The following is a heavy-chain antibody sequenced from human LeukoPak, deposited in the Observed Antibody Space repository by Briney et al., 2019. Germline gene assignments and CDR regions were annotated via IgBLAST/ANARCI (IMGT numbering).Heavy chain of an antibody. CDR2: IDWDDDK. CDR3: ARMIYYDTNSGPGAFDI. D-gene: IGHD3-22*01. CDR1: GFSLSTSGMC. V-gene: IGHV2-70*01. Sequence: SGPTLVNPTQTLTLTCTFSGFSLSTSGMCVTWIRQPPGKALEWLAHIDWDDDKYYSTSLKTRLTISKDTSKNQVVLTMTNMDPVDTATYYCARMIYYDTNSGPGAFDIWGQGTMVTVSS. J-gene: IGHJ3*02.